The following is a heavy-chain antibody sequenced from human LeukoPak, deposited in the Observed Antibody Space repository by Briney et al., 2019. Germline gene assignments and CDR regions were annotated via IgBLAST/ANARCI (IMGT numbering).Heavy chain of an antibody. CDR2: ISAYNGNT. D-gene: IGHD2-2*01. CDR1: GYTFTSYG. J-gene: IGHJ6*02. V-gene: IGHV1-18*01. Sequence: ASVKVSCKASGYTFTSYGISWVRQAPGQGLEWMGWISAYNGNTNYAQKLQGRVTMTTDTSTSTAYMELRSLRSDDTAVYYCARDRVPAAMHDYYYYGMDVWGQGTTVTVSS. CDR3: ARDRVPAAMHDYYYYGMDV.